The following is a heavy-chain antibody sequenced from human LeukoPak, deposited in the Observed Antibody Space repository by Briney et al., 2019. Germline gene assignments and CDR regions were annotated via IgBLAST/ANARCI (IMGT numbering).Heavy chain of an antibody. Sequence: ASVKVSCKASGYTFTGYYMHWLRQAPGQGLEWMGRINPNSGGTNYAQKFQGRVTMTRDTSISTAYMELRRLRSDDTAVYYCARGILAVAGSHLLHYWGQGTLVTVSS. CDR3: ARGILAVAGSHLLHY. CDR2: INPNSGGT. V-gene: IGHV1-2*06. D-gene: IGHD6-19*01. J-gene: IGHJ4*02. CDR1: GYTFTGYY.